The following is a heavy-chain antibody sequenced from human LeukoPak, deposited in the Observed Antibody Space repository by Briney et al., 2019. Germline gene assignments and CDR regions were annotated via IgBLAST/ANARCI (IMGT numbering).Heavy chain of an antibody. D-gene: IGHD3-9*01. CDR3: ARVGGTYYDILTGYLTWYYFDY. CDR1: GGSISRYY. V-gene: IGHV4-4*07. J-gene: IGHJ4*02. Sequence: SETLSLPCTVSGGSISRYYWSWIRQPAGKGLEWIGRIYTSGSTNYNPSLKGRVTMSVDTSKNQFSLKLSSVTAADTAVYYWARVGGTYYDILTGYLTWYYFDYWGQGTLVTVSS. CDR2: IYTSGST.